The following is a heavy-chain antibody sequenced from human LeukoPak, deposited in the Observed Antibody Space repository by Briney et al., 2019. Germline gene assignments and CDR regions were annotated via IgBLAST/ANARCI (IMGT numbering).Heavy chain of an antibody. D-gene: IGHD2-2*01. CDR3: ARGRYCSSTSRYAKRENNWFDP. V-gene: IGHV4-34*01. Sequence: SETLSLTCAVYGGSFSGYYWSWIRQPPGKGLEWIGEINHSGSTNYNPSLKSRVTISVDTSKNQFSLKLSSVTAADTAVYYCARGRYCSSTSRYAKRENNWFDPWGQGTLVTVSS. J-gene: IGHJ5*02. CDR2: INHSGST. CDR1: GGSFSGYY.